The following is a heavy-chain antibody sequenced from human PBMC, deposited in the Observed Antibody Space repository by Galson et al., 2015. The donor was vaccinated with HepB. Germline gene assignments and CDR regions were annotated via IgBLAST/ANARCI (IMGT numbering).Heavy chain of an antibody. V-gene: IGHV3-73*01. CDR3: TRRTGRSTTGSDS. CDR1: GFTFSASS. J-gene: IGHJ4*02. CDR2: IRSKTNNHAP. Sequence: SLRLSCAGSGFTFSASSMHWVRQASGKGLEGVGSIRSKTNNHAPAYSVSVRGRFVLSRDDTKNTVYLQMNSLRVEDTAVYFCTRRTGRSTTGSDSWGQGTLVTVSS. D-gene: IGHD1-1*01.